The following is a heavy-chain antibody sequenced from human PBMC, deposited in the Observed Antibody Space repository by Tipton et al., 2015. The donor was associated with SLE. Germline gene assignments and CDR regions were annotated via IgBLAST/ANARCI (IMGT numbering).Heavy chain of an antibody. V-gene: IGHV4-61*09. CDR1: GGSISSGSYY. CDR2: IYTSGST. CDR3: AGGDWYFDL. Sequence: TLSLTCTVSGGSISSGSYYWSWIRQPAGKGLEWIGYIYTSGSTNYNPSLKSRVTISVDTSKNQFSLKLSSVTAADTAVYYCAGGDWYFDLWGRGTLVTVSS. J-gene: IGHJ2*01.